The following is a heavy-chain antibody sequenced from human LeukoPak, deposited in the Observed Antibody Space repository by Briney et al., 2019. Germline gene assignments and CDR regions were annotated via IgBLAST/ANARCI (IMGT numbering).Heavy chain of an antibody. CDR2: IYTSGST. CDR3: ARDQGGDRDY. CDR1: GGSISSGSYY. V-gene: IGHV4-61*02. Sequence: SQTLSLTCTVSGGSISSGSYYWSWIRQPAGKGLEWIGRIYTSGSTNYNPSLKSRVTISVDTSKNQFSLKLSSVTAADTAVYYCARDQGGDRDYWGQGTLVTVSS. D-gene: IGHD2-21*02. J-gene: IGHJ4*02.